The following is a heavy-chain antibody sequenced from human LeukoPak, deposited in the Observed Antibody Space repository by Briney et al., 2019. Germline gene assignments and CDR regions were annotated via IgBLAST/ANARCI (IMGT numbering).Heavy chain of an antibody. Sequence: GGSLRLSCAASGFTFSSYAMHWVRQAPGKGLEWVAVISYDGSNKYYADSVKGRFTISRDNSKNTPYLQMSSLRAEDTAVYYCARGGYYDSLYYFDYWGQGTLVTVSS. J-gene: IGHJ4*02. CDR3: ARGGYYDSLYYFDY. V-gene: IGHV3-30-3*01. D-gene: IGHD3-22*01. CDR1: GFTFSSYA. CDR2: ISYDGSNK.